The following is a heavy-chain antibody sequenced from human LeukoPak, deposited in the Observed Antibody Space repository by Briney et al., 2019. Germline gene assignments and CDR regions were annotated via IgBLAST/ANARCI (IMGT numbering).Heavy chain of an antibody. CDR2: IRYDGSNK. J-gene: IGHJ6*03. CDR3: AKGVWSHDYYYYMDV. D-gene: IGHD2-8*01. CDR1: GFTFSSYG. Sequence: PGRSLRLSCAASGFTFSSYGMHWVRQAPGKGLEWVAFIRYDGSNKYYADSVKGRFTISRDNSKNTLYLQMNSLRAEDTAVYYCAKGVWSHDYYYYMDVWGKGTTVTVSS. V-gene: IGHV3-30*02.